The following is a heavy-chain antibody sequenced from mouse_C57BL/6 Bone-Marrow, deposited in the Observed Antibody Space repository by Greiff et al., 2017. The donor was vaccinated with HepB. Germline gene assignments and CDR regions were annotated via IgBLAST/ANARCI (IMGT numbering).Heavy chain of an antibody. D-gene: IGHD4-1*01. CDR1: GFNIKDDY. J-gene: IGHJ3*01. CDR2: IDPENGDT. CDR3: TTLNWDLFAY. Sequence: EVNVVESGAELVRPGASVKLSCTASGFNIKDDYMHWVKQRPEQGLEWIGWIDPENGDTEYASKFQGKATITADTSSNTAYLQLSSLTSEDTAVYYCTTLNWDLFAYWGQGTLVTVSA. V-gene: IGHV14-4*01.